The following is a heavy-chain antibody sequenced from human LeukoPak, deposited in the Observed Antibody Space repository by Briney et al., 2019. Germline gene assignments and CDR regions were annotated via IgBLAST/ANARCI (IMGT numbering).Heavy chain of an antibody. CDR2: IYTSGST. D-gene: IGHD3-22*01. V-gene: IGHV4-61*09. CDR3: AREKIAYYDNSGRGWFDP. Sequence: SETLSLTCTVSGGSISSGSYCWSWIRQPAGKGLEWIGHIYTSGSTNYNPSLKSRVTISVDTSKKQFSLKLSSVTAADTAVYYCAREKIAYYDNSGRGWFDPWGQGTLVTVSS. J-gene: IGHJ5*02. CDR1: GGSISSGSYC.